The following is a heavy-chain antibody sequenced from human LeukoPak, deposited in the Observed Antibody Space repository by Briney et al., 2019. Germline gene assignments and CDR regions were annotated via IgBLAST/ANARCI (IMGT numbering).Heavy chain of an antibody. V-gene: IGHV4-39*07. CDR3: ARERSSSGGHSWFDP. CDR2: IYYTGVT. J-gene: IGHJ5*02. D-gene: IGHD4-23*01. Sequence: PSETLSLTCTVSGGYIITSGHYWGWIRQPPGKGLEWIGSIYYTGVTNTNPFFRSRMSISVDTSKNQFSLNLTSVTAADAAVYYCARERSSSGGHSWFDPWGQGTLVTVSS. CDR1: GGYIITSGHY.